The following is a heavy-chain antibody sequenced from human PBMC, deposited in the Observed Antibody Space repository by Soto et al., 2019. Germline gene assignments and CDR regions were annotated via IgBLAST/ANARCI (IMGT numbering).Heavy chain of an antibody. D-gene: IGHD2-2*01. CDR3: AREKRYCISTSCNYFDY. CDR2: IYHSGST. V-gene: IGHV4-30-2*01. CDR1: GGSISSGGYS. J-gene: IGHJ4*02. Sequence: QLQLQESGSGLVKPSQTLSLTCAVSGGSISSGGYSWSWIRQPPGKGLEWIGYIYHSGSTYYNPPLKGRVTISVDRSKNQFSLKLSSVTAADTAVYYCAREKRYCISTSCNYFDYWGQGTLVTVSS.